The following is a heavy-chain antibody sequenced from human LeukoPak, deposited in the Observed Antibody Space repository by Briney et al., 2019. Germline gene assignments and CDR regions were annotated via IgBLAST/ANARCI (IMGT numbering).Heavy chain of an antibody. CDR3: ARGPPSSRPDY. Sequence: ASVKVSCKASGYTFTSYGISWVRQAPGQGLEWMGIINPSGGSTSYAQKFQGRVTMTRDTSTSTVYMELSSLRSEDTAVYYCARGPPSSRPDYWGQGTLVTVSS. CDR1: GYTFTSYG. V-gene: IGHV1-46*01. J-gene: IGHJ4*02. CDR2: INPSGGST. D-gene: IGHD6-6*01.